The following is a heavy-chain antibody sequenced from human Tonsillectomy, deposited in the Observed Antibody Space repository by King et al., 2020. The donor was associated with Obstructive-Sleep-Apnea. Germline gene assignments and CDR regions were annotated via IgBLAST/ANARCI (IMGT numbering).Heavy chain of an antibody. CDR3: ARDSGEAYVPFYFDY. CDR1: GFTFSSYS. Sequence: VQLVESGGGLVKPGGSLRLSCAASGFTFSSYSMNWVRQAPGKGLEWVSSISSSSSYIYYADSVKGRFTISSDNAKNSLYLQINSLRAEDTAVYYCARDSGEAYVPFYFDYWGQGTLVTVSS. V-gene: IGHV3-21*01. D-gene: IGHD3-10*01. J-gene: IGHJ4*02. CDR2: ISSSSSYI.